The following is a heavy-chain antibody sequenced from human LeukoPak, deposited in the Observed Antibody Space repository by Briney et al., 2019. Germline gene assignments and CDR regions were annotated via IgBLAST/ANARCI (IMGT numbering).Heavy chain of an antibody. CDR2: ISGSGGST. CDR1: GLTGSHNY. Sequence: AGGSLRLSCAASGLTGSHNYVSWVRQAPGKGLEWVSAISGSGGSTYYADSVKGRFTISRDNSKNTLYLQMNSLRAEDTAVYYCASPSFDYWGQGTLVTVSS. V-gene: IGHV3-23*01. CDR3: ASPSFDY. J-gene: IGHJ4*02.